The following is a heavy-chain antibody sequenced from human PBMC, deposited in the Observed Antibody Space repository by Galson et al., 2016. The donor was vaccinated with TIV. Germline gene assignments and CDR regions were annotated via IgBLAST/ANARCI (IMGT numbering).Heavy chain of an antibody. CDR1: GGTFTSFA. D-gene: IGHD3-3*01. J-gene: IGHJ6*03. Sequence: AGGTFTSFAISWVRQSPGQGLEWMGGIVPMFGIVTYAQRFQGRVTFTADASTSTAYLELRSLRSDDSAVYYCARGGWSGDPGDYLYFYMDVWGKGTTVIVSS. CDR2: IVPMFGIV. CDR3: ARGGWSGDPGDYLYFYMDV. V-gene: IGHV1-69*01.